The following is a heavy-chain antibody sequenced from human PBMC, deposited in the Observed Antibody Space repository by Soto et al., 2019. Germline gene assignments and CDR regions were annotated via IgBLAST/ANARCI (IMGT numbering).Heavy chain of an antibody. D-gene: IGHD3-22*01. Sequence: ASVKVSCKASGYTFTSYAMHWVRQAPGQRLEWMGWINAGNGNTKYSQKFQGRVTITRDTSASTAYMELSSLRSEDTAVYYCARDHYYDSSGYYYTPFDYWGQGTLVTVSS. CDR2: INAGNGNT. CDR1: GYTFTSYA. V-gene: IGHV1-3*01. CDR3: ARDHYYDSSGYYYTPFDY. J-gene: IGHJ4*02.